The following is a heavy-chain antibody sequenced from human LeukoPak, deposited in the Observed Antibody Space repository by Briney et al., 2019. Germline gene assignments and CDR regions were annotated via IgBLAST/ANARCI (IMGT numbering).Heavy chain of an antibody. J-gene: IGHJ5*02. V-gene: IGHV4-31*03. D-gene: IGHD3-10*01. Sequence: PSETLSLTCTVSGGSISSGGYYWSWIRQHPGKGLEWIGYIYYSGSTYYNPSLKSRVTISVGTSKNQFSLKLSSVTAADTAVYYCARDRGGYYGSGTKFDPWGQGTLVTVSS. CDR2: IYYSGST. CDR1: GGSISSGGYY. CDR3: ARDRGGYYGSGTKFDP.